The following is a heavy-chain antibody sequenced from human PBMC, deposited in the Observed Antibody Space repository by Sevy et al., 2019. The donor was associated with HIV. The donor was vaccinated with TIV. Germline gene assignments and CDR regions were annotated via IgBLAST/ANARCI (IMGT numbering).Heavy chain of an antibody. Sequence: GGSLRLSCAASGFTFSNVWTSWVRQASGKGLEWVGRIQSKSEGGTTDYAAPVKGRFSISRDESSDTLYLQMNSLKTGDTAVYYCTTMMRLYGDPNFWYVDLWGRGTRVTVSS. CDR1: GFTFSNVW. CDR2: IQSKSEGGTT. D-gene: IGHD4-17*01. V-gene: IGHV3-15*01. J-gene: IGHJ2*01. CDR3: TTMMRLYGDPNFWYVDL.